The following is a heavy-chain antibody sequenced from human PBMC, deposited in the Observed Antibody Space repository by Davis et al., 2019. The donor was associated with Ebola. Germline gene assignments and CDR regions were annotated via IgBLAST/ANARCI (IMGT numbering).Heavy chain of an antibody. D-gene: IGHD2-21*01. CDR1: GFIFSTYG. J-gene: IGHJ5*02. Sequence: GESLKISCAASGFIFSTYGMHWVRQAPGKRLEWVAVISFDGSDKYYGESVKGRFTISSDNSKNTLYLQMNTLRPEDTAVYYCVKGPEDIQETPVCIPPYNRLGPLGLGTLVTVSS. V-gene: IGHV3-30*18. CDR2: ISFDGSDK. CDR3: VKGPEDIQETPVCIPPYNRLGP.